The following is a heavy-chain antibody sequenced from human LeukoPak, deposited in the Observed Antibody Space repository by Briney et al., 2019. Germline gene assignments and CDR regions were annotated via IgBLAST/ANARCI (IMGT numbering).Heavy chain of an antibody. J-gene: IGHJ4*02. Sequence: SETLSLTCAVYGGSFSGYYWSWIRQPPGKGLEWIGEINHSGSTNYNPSLKSRVTISVDTSKNQFSLKLSSVTAADTAVYYCARGGIAARLVNWGQGTLVTVSS. CDR1: GGSFSGYY. V-gene: IGHV4-34*01. CDR2: INHSGST. D-gene: IGHD6-6*01. CDR3: ARGGIAARLVN.